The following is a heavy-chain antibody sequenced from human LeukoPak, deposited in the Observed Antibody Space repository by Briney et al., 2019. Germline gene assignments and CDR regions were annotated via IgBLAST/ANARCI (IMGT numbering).Heavy chain of an antibody. V-gene: IGHV3-48*03. D-gene: IGHD3-10*01. Sequence: GGSLRLSCAASGFTFSSHDMNWVRQAPGKGLEWVSYISNSGSTISYADSVKGRFTISRDNAKNSLYLQTNSLRAEDTAVYYCAREGIADYWGQGTLVTVSS. CDR2: ISNSGSTI. J-gene: IGHJ4*02. CDR3: AREGIADY. CDR1: GFTFSSHD.